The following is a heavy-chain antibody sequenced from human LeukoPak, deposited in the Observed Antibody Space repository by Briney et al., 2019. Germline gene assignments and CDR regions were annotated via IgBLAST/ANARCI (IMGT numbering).Heavy chain of an antibody. CDR2: IGNSGGDT. V-gene: IGHV3-23*01. J-gene: IGHJ4*02. D-gene: IGHD6-19*01. CDR1: GFTFTTYA. Sequence: GGSLRLSCAASGFTFTTYAMCWVRQAPGKGLEWVSCIGNSGGDTVYADSVRGRFTVSRDTSRNTLFLEMNSLRAEDTAIYYCAKRGGESSGWGPFDYWGQGTLVTVSS. CDR3: AKRGGESSGWGPFDY.